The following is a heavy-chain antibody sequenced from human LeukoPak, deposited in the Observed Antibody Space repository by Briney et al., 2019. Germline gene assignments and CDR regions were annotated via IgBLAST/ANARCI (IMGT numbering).Heavy chain of an antibody. CDR1: GGSISSSSYY. CDR2: IYYSGST. D-gene: IGHD5-18*01. J-gene: IGHJ4*02. CDR3: ARDRMGTVMVPIDY. Sequence: PSETLSLTCTVSGGSISSSSYYWGWIRQPPGKGLEWIGSIYYSGSTYCNPSLKSRVTISVDTSKNQFSLKLRSVTAADTAVYYCARDRMGTVMVPIDYWGQGTLVTVSS. V-gene: IGHV4-39*07.